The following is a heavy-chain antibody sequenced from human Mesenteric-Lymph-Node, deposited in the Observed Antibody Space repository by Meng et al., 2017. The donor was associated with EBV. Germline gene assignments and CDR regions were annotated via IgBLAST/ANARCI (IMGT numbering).Heavy chain of an antibody. CDR1: GGSIDSSNW. CDR3: ARDVQMATI. J-gene: IGHJ4*02. CDR2: IFHSGIT. D-gene: IGHD5-24*01. V-gene: IGHV4-4*02. Sequence: GQLQGWGPGVVRPSGTLSLTCAFSGGSIDSSNWWSWVRQPPGKGLEWIGEIFHSGITNYNPSLKNRVIMSVDKSKNQFSLRLNSVTAADTAVYYCARDVQMATIWGQGTLVTVSS.